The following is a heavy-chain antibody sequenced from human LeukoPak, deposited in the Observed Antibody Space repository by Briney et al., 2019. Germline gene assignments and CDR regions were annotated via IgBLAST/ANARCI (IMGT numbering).Heavy chain of an antibody. CDR3: AKEYDILTGYYAFDI. CDR2: IKQDRSEK. J-gene: IGHJ3*02. CDR1: GFTFTNYW. Sequence: PGGSLRLSCAASGFTFTNYWMSWVRQAPGKGLELVANIKQDRSEKYYVDSVKGRFTISRDNAKNSLYLQMNSLRAEDTAVYYCAKEYDILTGYYAFDIWGQGTMVTVSS. D-gene: IGHD3-9*01. V-gene: IGHV3-7*01.